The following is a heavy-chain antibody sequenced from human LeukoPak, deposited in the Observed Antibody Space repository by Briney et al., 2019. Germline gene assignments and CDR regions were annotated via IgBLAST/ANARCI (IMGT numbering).Heavy chain of an antibody. V-gene: IGHV1-58*01. J-gene: IGHJ4*02. CDR3: AARNAYGDYTLYFDY. CDR1: GFTFTSSA. CDR2: IVVGSGNT. D-gene: IGHD4-17*01. Sequence: SVKVSCKASGFTFTSSAVQWVGQARGQRLEWIGWIVVGSGNTNYAQKFQERVTITRDMSTSTAYMELSSLRSEDTAVYYCAARNAYGDYTLYFDYWGQGTLVTVSS.